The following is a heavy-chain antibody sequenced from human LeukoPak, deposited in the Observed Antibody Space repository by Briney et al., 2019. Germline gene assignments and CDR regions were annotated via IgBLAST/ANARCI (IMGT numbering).Heavy chain of an antibody. D-gene: IGHD3-16*02. V-gene: IGHV3-23*01. CDR2: ISISGGST. J-gene: IGHJ3*02. Sequence: GGSLRLSCVASGFTFSSYAMSWVRQAPGKGLEWVSGISISGGSTYYADSVRGRITISRDNSKKTLYLQMNSLRAEDTAVYYCAKDHRYFAGGAFDIWGQGTMVTVSS. CDR1: GFTFSSYA. CDR3: AKDHRYFAGGAFDI.